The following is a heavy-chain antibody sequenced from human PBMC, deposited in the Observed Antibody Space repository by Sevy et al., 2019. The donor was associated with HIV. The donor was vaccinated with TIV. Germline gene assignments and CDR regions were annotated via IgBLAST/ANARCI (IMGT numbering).Heavy chain of an antibody. D-gene: IGHD2-8*01. CDR3: TTLPPYCTNGVCYVEYYYYGMDV. CDR1: GFTFSNAW. Sequence: GGSLRLSCAASGFTFSNAWMSWVRQAPGKGLEWVGRIKSKTDGWTTDYAAPVKGRFTISRDDSKNTLYLQMNSLKTEDTAVYYCTTLPPYCTNGVCYVEYYYYGMDVWGQGTTVTVSS. CDR2: IKSKTDGWTT. J-gene: IGHJ6*02. V-gene: IGHV3-15*01.